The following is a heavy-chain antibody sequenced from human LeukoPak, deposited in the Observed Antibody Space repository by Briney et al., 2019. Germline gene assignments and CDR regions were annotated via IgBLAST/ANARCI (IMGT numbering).Heavy chain of an antibody. CDR2: IYPGDSDT. J-gene: IGHJ4*02. D-gene: IGHD6-13*01. CDR1: GYSFTNNS. V-gene: IGHV5-51*01. Sequence: GESLKISCQGPGYSFTNNSIGWVRQIPGKGLEWMGIIYPGDSDTRYSPSFQGQVTISADKSISTAYLQWSSLKASDTAMYYCARARAGLFDYWGQGTLVAVSS. CDR3: ARARAGLFDY.